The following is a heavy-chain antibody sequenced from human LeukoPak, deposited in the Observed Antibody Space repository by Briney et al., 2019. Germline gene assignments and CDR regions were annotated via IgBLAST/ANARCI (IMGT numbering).Heavy chain of an antibody. CDR2: INSDGSST. Sequence: PGGSLKLSCEASGFTFSSYWMHWVRQIPGKGLMWVSRINSDGSSTSYADSVKGRFTISRDNAKNTLYLQMNSLRAEDTAVYYCAREDTAMAFDYWGQGTLVTVSS. CDR3: AREDTAMAFDY. V-gene: IGHV3-74*01. CDR1: GFTFSSYW. D-gene: IGHD5-18*01. J-gene: IGHJ4*02.